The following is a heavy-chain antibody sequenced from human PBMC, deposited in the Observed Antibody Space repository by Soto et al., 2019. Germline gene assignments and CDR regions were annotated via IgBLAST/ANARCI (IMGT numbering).Heavy chain of an antibody. J-gene: IGHJ4*02. V-gene: IGHV3-30-3*01. Sequence: GGSLRLSCAASGFTFSSYAMHWVRQAPGKGLEWVAVISYDGSNKYYADSVKGRFTISRDNSKNTLYLQMNSLRAEDTAVYYCASRYSSSWSGSTGDYWGQGTLVTVSS. CDR1: GFTFSSYA. D-gene: IGHD6-13*01. CDR3: ASRYSSSWSGSTGDY. CDR2: ISYDGSNK.